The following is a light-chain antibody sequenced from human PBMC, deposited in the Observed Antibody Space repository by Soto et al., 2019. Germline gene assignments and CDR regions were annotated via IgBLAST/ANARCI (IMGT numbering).Light chain of an antibody. CDR2: DAS. CDR3: QQFSNYPLT. CDR1: QGIARA. J-gene: IGKJ4*01. V-gene: IGKV1D-13*01. Sequence: ALHLTQSPSSLSATVGDSVTITCRASQGIARALAWYQQKPGKAPKLLIYDASSLESGVPSRFSGSGYVTDFTLTITSLQPEDFATYYCQQFSNYPLTFGGGTKVEIK.